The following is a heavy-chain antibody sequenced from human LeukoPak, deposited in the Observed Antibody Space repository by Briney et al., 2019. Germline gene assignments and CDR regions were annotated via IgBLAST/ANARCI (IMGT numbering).Heavy chain of an antibody. CDR3: TKGENGMDV. CDR2: ISDSSSYI. Sequence: TGGSLILSCAASGFTVSSNYMSWVRQAPGKGLEWVSSISDSSSYIYHADSVRGRFTISRDNAKNSVYLQMNSLRAEDTATYYCTKGENGMDVWGQGTTVTVSS. V-gene: IGHV3-21*01. CDR1: GFTVSSNY. D-gene: IGHD1-26*01. J-gene: IGHJ6*02.